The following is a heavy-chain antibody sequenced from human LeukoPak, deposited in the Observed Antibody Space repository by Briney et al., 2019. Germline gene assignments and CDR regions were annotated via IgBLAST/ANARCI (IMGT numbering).Heavy chain of an antibody. CDR3: TTDPNYYDSSGYYYLFDY. CDR1: GFTFSNAW. Sequence: GGSLRLSCAASGFTFSNAWMNWVRQAPGKGLEWVGRIKSKTDGGTTDYAAPVKGRFTNSRDDSKNTLYLQMNSLKTEDTAVYYCTTDPNYYDSSGYYYLFDYWGQGTLVTVSS. V-gene: IGHV3-15*07. J-gene: IGHJ4*02. D-gene: IGHD3-22*01. CDR2: IKSKTDGGTT.